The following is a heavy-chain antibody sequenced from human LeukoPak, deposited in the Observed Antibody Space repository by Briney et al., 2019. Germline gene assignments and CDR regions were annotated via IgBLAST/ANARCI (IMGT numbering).Heavy chain of an antibody. V-gene: IGHV3-23*01. D-gene: IGHD5-18*01. Sequence: GGSLRLSCAASGFTFSNYAMSWVRQAPGKGLEWVSVIRGSDDNTYYADSVKGRFTISRDNSRNTLSLQINSLRAEDTAVYYCAKVPYTSSNYYFDYWGQGTLVTVSS. CDR2: IRGSDDNT. CDR3: AKVPYTSSNYYFDY. CDR1: GFTFSNYA. J-gene: IGHJ4*02.